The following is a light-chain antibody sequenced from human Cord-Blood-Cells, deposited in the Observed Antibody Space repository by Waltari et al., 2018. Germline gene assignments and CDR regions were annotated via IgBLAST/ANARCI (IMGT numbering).Light chain of an antibody. CDR2: QDS. V-gene: IGLV3-1*01. J-gene: IGLJ2*01. Sequence: SYELTQPPSVSVSPGQTASITCSGDKLGDKYACWYQQKPGQSPMLVIYQDSKWPSGIPERFSGSNSGNTAALTISGTQAMDEADYYCQAWDSSYVVFGGGTKLTVL. CDR1: KLGDKY. CDR3: QAWDSSYVV.